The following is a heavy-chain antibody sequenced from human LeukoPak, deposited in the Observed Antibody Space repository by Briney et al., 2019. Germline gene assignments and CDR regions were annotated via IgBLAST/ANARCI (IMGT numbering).Heavy chain of an antibody. CDR1: GYSFTDYW. CDR3: ARTYYYGSGSYGVDYYYYMDV. CDR2: IYVGDYDT. D-gene: IGHD3-10*01. J-gene: IGHJ6*03. Sequence: GESLKISCKGSGYSFTDYWIGWVRQMPGKGLEWMGIIYVGDYDTRYSPSFEGQVSISADNSISTAYLQWSSLKASDTAIYYCARTYYYGSGSYGVDYYYYMDVWGKGTTVTVSS. V-gene: IGHV5-51*01.